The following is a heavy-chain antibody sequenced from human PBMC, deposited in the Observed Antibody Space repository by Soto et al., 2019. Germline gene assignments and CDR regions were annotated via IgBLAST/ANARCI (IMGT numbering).Heavy chain of an antibody. CDR3: AREDRSITMVRGLFDP. D-gene: IGHD3-10*01. J-gene: IGHJ5*02. Sequence: SQTLSLTCAISGDSVSSNSAAWNWIRQSPSRGLEWLGRTYYRSKWYNDYAVSVKSRITINPDTSKNQFSLQLNSVTPEDTAVYYCAREDRSITMVRGLFDPWGQGTLVTVSS. V-gene: IGHV6-1*01. CDR1: GDSVSSNSAA. CDR2: TYYRSKWYN.